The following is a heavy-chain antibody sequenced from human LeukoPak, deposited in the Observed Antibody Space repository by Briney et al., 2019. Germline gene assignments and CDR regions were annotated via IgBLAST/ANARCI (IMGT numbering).Heavy chain of an antibody. CDR2: IYYSGST. D-gene: IGHD3-10*01. Sequence: PSETLSLTCTVSGGSISSSSYYWGWIRQPPGKGLEWIRSIYYSGSTYYNPSLKSRVTISVDTSKNQFSLKLSSVTAADTAVYYCARRSDGSGSYTLDYWGQGTLVTVSS. CDR3: ARRSDGSGSYTLDY. V-gene: IGHV4-39*01. J-gene: IGHJ4*02. CDR1: GGSISSSSYY.